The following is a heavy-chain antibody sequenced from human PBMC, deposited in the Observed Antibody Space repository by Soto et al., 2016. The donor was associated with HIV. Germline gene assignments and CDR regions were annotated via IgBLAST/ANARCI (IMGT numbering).Heavy chain of an antibody. CDR1: GGPISNNY. J-gene: IGHJ4*02. CDR3: ARDSYTDYYPFFDD. V-gene: IGHV4-4*07. Sequence: QVQLQESGPGLVKPSETLSLTCTVSGGPISNNYWSWIRQPAGKGLEWIGHISTSGSTTYNPSLKSRITMSRDTSKNHLSLKLSSVTAADTAVYYCARDSYTDYYPFFDDWGQGILVTVSS. CDR2: ISTSGST. D-gene: IGHD3-9*01.